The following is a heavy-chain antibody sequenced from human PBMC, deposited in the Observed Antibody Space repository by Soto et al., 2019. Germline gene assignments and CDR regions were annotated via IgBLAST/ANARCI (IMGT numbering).Heavy chain of an antibody. V-gene: IGHV3-15*01. CDR1: GFTFSNAW. D-gene: IGHD3-3*01. CDR2: IKSKTDGGTT. J-gene: IGHJ6*03. Sequence: GGSLRLSCAASGFTFSNAWMSWVRQAPGKGLEWVGRIKSKTDGGTTDYAAPVKGRFTISRDDSKNTLYLQMNSLKTEDTAVYYCTTDQAPITIFGVVTSPFYYYYMDVWGKGTTVTVSS. CDR3: TTDQAPITIFGVVTSPFYYYYMDV.